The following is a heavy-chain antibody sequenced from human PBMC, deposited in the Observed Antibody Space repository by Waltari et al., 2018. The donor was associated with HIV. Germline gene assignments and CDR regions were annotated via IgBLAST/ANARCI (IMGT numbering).Heavy chain of an antibody. CDR1: GFTVSRNY. J-gene: IGHJ4*02. D-gene: IGHD3-10*01. V-gene: IGHV3-53*01. CDR3: ARVRGGVSYYFDY. CDR2: IYSGGST. Sequence: EVQLVESGGGLIQPGGSLRLSCAASGFTVSRNYMSWVGQAPGKGLEWVLVIYSGGSTYYADSVKGRFTISRDNSKNTLYLQMNSLRAEDTAVYYCARVRGGVSYYFDYWGQGTLVTVSS.